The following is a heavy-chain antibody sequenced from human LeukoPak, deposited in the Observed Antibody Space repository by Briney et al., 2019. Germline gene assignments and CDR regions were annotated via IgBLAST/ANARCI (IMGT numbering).Heavy chain of an antibody. CDR1: GFTFSSYE. CDR3: ARDGSDYDFWSGNYYYYMDV. Sequence: GGSLRLSCAASGFTFSSYEMNWVRQAPGKGLEWVSYISSSGSTIYYADSVKGRFTISRDNAKNSLYLQMNSLRAEDTAVYYCARDGSDYDFWSGNYYYYMDVWGKGTTVTVSS. D-gene: IGHD3-3*01. CDR2: ISSSGSTI. V-gene: IGHV3-48*03. J-gene: IGHJ6*03.